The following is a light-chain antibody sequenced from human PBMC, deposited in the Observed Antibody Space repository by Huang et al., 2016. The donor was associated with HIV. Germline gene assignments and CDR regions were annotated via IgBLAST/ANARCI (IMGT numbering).Light chain of an antibody. V-gene: IGKV3-15*01. CDR2: GAS. Sequence: ERVMTQSPDILSVSPGETATISCRASQDVSSNLAWYRQKPGQAPSLLIYGASTRVSGIPARFNGSGSGIAFTLTISSVQSEDFAVYYCQQYDNWPRTFGQGTKLEIK. CDR1: QDVSSN. J-gene: IGKJ2*01. CDR3: QQYDNWPRT.